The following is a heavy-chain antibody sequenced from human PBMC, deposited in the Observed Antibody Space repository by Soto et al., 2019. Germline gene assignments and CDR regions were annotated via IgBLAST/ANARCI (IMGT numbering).Heavy chain of an antibody. V-gene: IGHV4-34*01. Sequence: PSETLSLTCAVYGGSFSGYYWSWIRQPPGKGLEWIGEINHSGSTNYNPSLKSRVTISVDTSKNQFSLKLSSVTAADTAVYYCARGVRMVYANVANWFDPWGQGTLVTVSS. CDR3: ARGVRMVYANVANWFDP. D-gene: IGHD2-8*01. J-gene: IGHJ5*02. CDR2: INHSGST. CDR1: GGSFSGYY.